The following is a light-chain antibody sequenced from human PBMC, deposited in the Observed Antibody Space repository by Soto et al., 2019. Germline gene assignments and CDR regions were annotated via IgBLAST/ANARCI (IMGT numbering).Light chain of an antibody. CDR1: QSVSSN. CDR2: GAS. V-gene: IGKV3-20*01. Sequence: EIVMTQSPATLSVSPGERATLSCRASQSVSSNLAWFQRTPGQAPRLLIYGASSRATGIPDRFSGSGSGTDFTLTISRLEPEDFAVYYCQQYGSSPWTFGQGTKVDIK. CDR3: QQYGSSPWT. J-gene: IGKJ1*01.